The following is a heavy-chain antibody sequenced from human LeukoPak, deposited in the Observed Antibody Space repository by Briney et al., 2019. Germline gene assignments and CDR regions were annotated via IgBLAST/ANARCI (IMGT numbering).Heavy chain of an antibody. V-gene: IGHV3-48*04. Sequence: PGGSLKLSCAASGFTFSGSAMHWVRQASGKGLEWVSYISSSGSTIYYADSVKGRFTISRDNAKNSLYLQMNSLRAEDTAVYYCARDRRYGGNSVDYWGQGTLVTVSS. CDR2: ISSSGSTI. D-gene: IGHD4-23*01. CDR1: GFTFSGSA. J-gene: IGHJ4*02. CDR3: ARDRRYGGNSVDY.